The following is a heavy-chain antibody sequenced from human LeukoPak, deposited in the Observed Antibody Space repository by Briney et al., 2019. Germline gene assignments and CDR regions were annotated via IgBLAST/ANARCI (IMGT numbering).Heavy chain of an antibody. D-gene: IGHD2-15*01. CDR1: GGSFSGYY. J-gene: IGHJ4*02. CDR2: INHSGST. CDR3: ARAYWYFDY. Sequence: PSETLSLTCAVYGGSFSGYYWSWIRQPPGKGLEWIGEINHSGSTNYNPSLKSRVTISVDTSKNQFSLKLSSVTAADTAVYYCARAYWYFDYWGQGTLVTVSS. V-gene: IGHV4-34*01.